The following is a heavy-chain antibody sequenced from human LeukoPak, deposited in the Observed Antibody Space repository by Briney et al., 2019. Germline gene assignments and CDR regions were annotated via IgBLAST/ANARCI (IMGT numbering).Heavy chain of an antibody. CDR2: IYPGDSDT. J-gene: IGHJ6*02. CDR3: ARQSTERYYYYGMDV. Sequence: GETLKISCKGSGYSFTSYWIGWVRQMPGKGLEWVGIIYPGDSDTRYSPSFQGQVTISADKSVSTAYLQWSSLKASDTAMYYCARQSTERYYYYGMDVWGQGTTVTVSS. D-gene: IGHD5/OR15-5a*01. CDR1: GYSFTSYW. V-gene: IGHV5-51*01.